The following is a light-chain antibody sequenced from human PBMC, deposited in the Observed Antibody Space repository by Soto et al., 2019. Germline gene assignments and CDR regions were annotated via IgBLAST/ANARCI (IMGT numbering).Light chain of an antibody. CDR3: LQSYSTPPLT. V-gene: IGKV1-39*01. J-gene: IGKJ4*01. Sequence: DIQMTQSPSSLSASVGDRVTITCRASQSISSYLNWYQQKPGKAPKLLIYAASSLQSGVPSSFSGSRSGTDFTLTISSLQPEDFAAYYCLQSYSTPPLTFGGGNQVQIK. CDR1: QSISSY. CDR2: AAS.